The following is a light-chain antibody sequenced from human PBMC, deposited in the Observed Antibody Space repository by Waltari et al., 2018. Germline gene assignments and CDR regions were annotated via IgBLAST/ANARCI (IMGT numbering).Light chain of an antibody. J-gene: IGKJ2*01. CDR1: QNIGTS. CDR2: GAS. Sequence: EIEMTQSPASLSVSPGETAILTCRASQNIGTSLSWFQLRPGRAPRHLIYGASPRATGIPARFSASGSGTEFSLTISSLQSDDCAVYYCLQYNNWPYTFGQGTRLEIK. CDR3: LQYNNWPYT. V-gene: IGKV3-15*01.